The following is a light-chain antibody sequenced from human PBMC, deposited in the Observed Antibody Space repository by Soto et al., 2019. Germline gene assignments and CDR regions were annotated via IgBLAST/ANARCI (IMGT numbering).Light chain of an antibody. J-gene: IGKJ1*01. CDR1: QSLSSRN. CDR2: GVS. Sequence: VLTQSPCPLSLSTGESATVSCRASQSLSSRNLAWYQQKPGQAPRPLIYGVSSRATGIPDRFSGSGSGTDFTLTISRLEPEDFAVYYCQQYDSSPRTFGQGTKVDI. V-gene: IGKV3-20*01. CDR3: QQYDSSPRT.